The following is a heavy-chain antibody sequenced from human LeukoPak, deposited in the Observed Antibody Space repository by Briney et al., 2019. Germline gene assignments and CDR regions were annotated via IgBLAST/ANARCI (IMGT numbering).Heavy chain of an antibody. CDR1: GFTFSSYG. V-gene: IGHV3-30*03. D-gene: IGHD5-18*01. Sequence: GGSLRLSCAASGFTFSSYGMHWVRQAPGKGLDWGAVISYDGSNKYYAASVKGRFTISRDNSKTTLYLQMNSLRAEATAVYYCARGPSSWGYSYGYQTADFDYWGQGTLVTVSS. CDR2: ISYDGSNK. J-gene: IGHJ4*02. CDR3: ARGPSSWGYSYGYQTADFDY.